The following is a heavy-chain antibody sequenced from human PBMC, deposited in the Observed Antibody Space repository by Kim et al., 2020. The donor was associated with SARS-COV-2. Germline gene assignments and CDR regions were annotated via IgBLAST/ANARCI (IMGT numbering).Heavy chain of an antibody. CDR2: MNPNSGNT. CDR1: GYTFTSYD. Sequence: ASVKVSCKASGYTFTSYDINWVRQATGQGLEWMGWMNPNSGNTGYAQKFQGRVTMTRNTSISTAYMELSSLRSEDTVVYYCARGQSRITMIVVALYYFDYWGQGTLVTVSS. J-gene: IGHJ4*02. CDR3: ARGQSRITMIVVALYYFDY. V-gene: IGHV1-8*01. D-gene: IGHD3-22*01.